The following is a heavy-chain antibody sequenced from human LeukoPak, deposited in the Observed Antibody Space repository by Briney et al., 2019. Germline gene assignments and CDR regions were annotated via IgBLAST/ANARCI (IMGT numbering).Heavy chain of an antibody. J-gene: IGHJ6*03. D-gene: IGHD2-15*01. CDR1: GLGFSSYW. CDR2: MKEDGSDK. CDR3: ARAMVASTFYYMDV. Sequence: GSLSLSCAASGLGFSSYWMTWVRPTPGKGLEWVANMKEDGSDKHYVDSVRGRFTISRDNGKKSLYLQMNRLRCEHPAYYYCARAMVASTFYYMDVWGKGTTVTVSS. V-gene: IGHV3-7*01.